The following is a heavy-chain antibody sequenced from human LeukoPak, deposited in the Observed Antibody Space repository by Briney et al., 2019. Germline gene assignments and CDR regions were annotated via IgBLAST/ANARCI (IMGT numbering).Heavy chain of an antibody. Sequence: GGSLRLSCAVSGFSLSRNAMCWVRQAPGKGLEWVSAISLNGDSTYYADSVQGRFTISRDTSKNTLFLQMDTLRVEDTATYYCAKEEGPNDYWGQGTLVTVSP. J-gene: IGHJ4*02. V-gene: IGHV3-23*01. CDR2: ISLNGDST. CDR3: AKEEGPNDY. CDR1: GFSLSRNA.